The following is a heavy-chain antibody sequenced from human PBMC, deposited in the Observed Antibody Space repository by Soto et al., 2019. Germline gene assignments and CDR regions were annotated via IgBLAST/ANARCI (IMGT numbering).Heavy chain of an antibody. CDR3: ATWVDYGDFEGFDF. CDR2: VDPNGGGS. Sequence: ASVKVSCKTSGYSFTDYKLHWVRQAPGQGLEWMGWVDPNGGGSNSAQKFQGSVTMTWDMSITTAYLDLTRLTTNDTATYFCATWVDYGDFEGFDFWGQGTLVTVSS. D-gene: IGHD4-17*01. J-gene: IGHJ4*02. V-gene: IGHV1-2*04. CDR1: GYSFTDYK.